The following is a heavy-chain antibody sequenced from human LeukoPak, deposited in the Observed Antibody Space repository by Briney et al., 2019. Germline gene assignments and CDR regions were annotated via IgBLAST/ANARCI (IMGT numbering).Heavy chain of an antibody. CDR2: INSDGSST. J-gene: IGHJ4*02. Sequence: PGGSLRLSYAASGFTFSSYWMHWVRQAPGKGLVWVSRINSDGSSTSYADSLKGRFTISRDNSKNTLYLQMNSLRAEDTAVYYCAKPPWYDILTGYFDYWGQGTLVTVSS. V-gene: IGHV3-74*01. D-gene: IGHD3-9*01. CDR1: GFTFSSYW. CDR3: AKPPWYDILTGYFDY.